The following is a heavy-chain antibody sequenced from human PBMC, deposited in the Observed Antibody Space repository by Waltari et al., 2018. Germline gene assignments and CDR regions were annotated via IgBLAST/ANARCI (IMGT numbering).Heavy chain of an antibody. CDR1: GFTFSSYA. CDR3: AKQFGSGTYYLDY. J-gene: IGHJ4*02. Sequence: EVQLLESGGGLVQPGGSLRLSCAASGFTFSSYAMSWVRQAPGKGLKWVSVISGSVGSTYYADSVKVRFTISRDNSKNTLYLQMDSLRAEDTAVYYCAKQFGSGTYYLDYWGQGTLVTVSS. CDR2: ISGSVGST. V-gene: IGHV3-23*01. D-gene: IGHD3-10*01.